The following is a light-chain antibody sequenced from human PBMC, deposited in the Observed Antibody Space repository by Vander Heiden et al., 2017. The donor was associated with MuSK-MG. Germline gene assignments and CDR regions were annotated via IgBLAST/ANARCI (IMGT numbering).Light chain of an antibody. CDR1: QSVSSN. CDR2: GAS. CDR3: QQYNNWPTWT. Sequence: EIVMTQSPATLSVSPGERATLSCRASQSVSSNLAWYQQKPGQAPRLLIYGASTRATGIPARFSGSVSGTEFTLTISSRQSEDFAVYYCQQYNNWPTWTFGQGTKVEIK. J-gene: IGKJ1*01. V-gene: IGKV3-15*01.